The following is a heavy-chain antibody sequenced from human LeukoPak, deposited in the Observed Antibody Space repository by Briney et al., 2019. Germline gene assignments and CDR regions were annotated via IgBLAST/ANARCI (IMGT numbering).Heavy chain of an antibody. V-gene: IGHV4-4*07. D-gene: IGHD1-14*01. CDR2: IYTSGGT. CDR1: GGSISSYY. Sequence: SETLSLTCTVSGGSISSYYWSWIRQPAGKGLEWIGRIYTSGGTNYNPSLKSRVTMSVDTSKNQFSLKLSSVTAADTAVYYCARALVSSPDARNNWFDPWGQGTLVTVSS. J-gene: IGHJ5*02. CDR3: ARALVSSPDARNNWFDP.